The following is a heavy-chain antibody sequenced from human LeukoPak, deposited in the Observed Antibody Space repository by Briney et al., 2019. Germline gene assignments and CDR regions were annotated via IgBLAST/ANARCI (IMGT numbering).Heavy chain of an antibody. Sequence: SETLSLTCTVSGYSISRGYYWGWIRQAPGKGLEWIGSVHQTGRGHYSPSLQSRITISMDTSNNQFSLNLGSVTAADTAVYYCARLSYGFDYWGQGTLVTVSS. D-gene: IGHD5-18*01. J-gene: IGHJ4*02. V-gene: IGHV4-38-2*02. CDR1: GYSISRGYY. CDR3: ARLSYGFDY. CDR2: VHQTGRG.